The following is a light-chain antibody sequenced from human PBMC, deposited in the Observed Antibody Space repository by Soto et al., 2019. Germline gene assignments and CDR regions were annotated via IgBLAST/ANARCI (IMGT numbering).Light chain of an antibody. V-gene: IGKV3-15*01. Sequence: EVVMPQSPATLSVSPGERATLSCRASQYVYRNVAWYQQKPGQAPRLLIFDASTRATAIPARFSGSGSGTEFTLTISSLQSEDSAVYYCQQYNNWRTFGQGPKVEIK. CDR1: QYVYRN. CDR3: QQYNNWRT. CDR2: DAS. J-gene: IGKJ1*01.